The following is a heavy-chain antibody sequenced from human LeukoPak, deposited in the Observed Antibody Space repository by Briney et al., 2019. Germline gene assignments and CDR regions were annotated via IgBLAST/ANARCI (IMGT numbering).Heavy chain of an antibody. CDR1: GFTFSSYW. Sequence: GGPLRLSCAASGFTFSSYWMHWVRQAPGKGLVWVSRINSDGSSTSYADSVKGRFTISRDNAKNTLYLQMNSLRAEDTAVYYCARRGVVPAFNPLYYYYYMDVWGKGTTVTVSS. V-gene: IGHV3-74*01. CDR3: ARRGVVPAFNPLYYYYYMDV. D-gene: IGHD2-2*01. CDR2: INSDGSST. J-gene: IGHJ6*03.